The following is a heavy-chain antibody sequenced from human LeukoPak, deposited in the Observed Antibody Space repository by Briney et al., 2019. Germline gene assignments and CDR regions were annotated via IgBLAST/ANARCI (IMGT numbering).Heavy chain of an antibody. J-gene: IGHJ4*02. CDR1: GFTFSSYA. D-gene: IGHD3-9*01. CDR3: ARGDYDILTGYPIPLDY. CDR2: ISYDGSNK. Sequence: GRSLRLSCAASGFTFSSYAMHWVRQAPGKGLEWVAVISYDGSNKYYADSVKGRFTISRDNSKNTLCLQMNSLRAEDTAVYYCARGDYDILTGYPIPLDYWGQGTLVTVSS. V-gene: IGHV3-30*04.